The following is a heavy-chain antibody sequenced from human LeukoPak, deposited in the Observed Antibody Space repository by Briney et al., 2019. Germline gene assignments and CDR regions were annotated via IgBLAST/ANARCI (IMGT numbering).Heavy chain of an antibody. Sequence: SQTLSLTCTVSGDSFGSGHYYWSWIRQSPGKGLEWIGYIYYTGTTYYNPSLESRITISIDTSRNQFSLKLRSVTAADTAVYYCARDRGGYTYSHDYWGQGTLVTVSS. D-gene: IGHD5-18*01. CDR2: IYYTGTT. V-gene: IGHV4-30-4*01. J-gene: IGHJ4*02. CDR3: ARDRGGYTYSHDY. CDR1: GDSFGSGHYY.